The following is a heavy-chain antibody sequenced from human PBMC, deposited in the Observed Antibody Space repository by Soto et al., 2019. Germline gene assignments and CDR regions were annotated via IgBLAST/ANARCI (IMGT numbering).Heavy chain of an antibody. V-gene: IGHV2-5*01. CDR3: ARGLATLPVFAFDI. CDR2: VYWNDDK. D-gene: IGHD1-1*01. Sequence: QITLKGSGPTLVKPTQTLTLTCTLSGISLSTSGVGLGWIRQTPGKALEWLALVYWNDDKHYSPSLKSRLTITKDTSKNRAILTMTNMDPVDTATYFCARGLATLPVFAFDIWGQGTVVTVSS. CDR1: GISLSTSGVG. J-gene: IGHJ3*02.